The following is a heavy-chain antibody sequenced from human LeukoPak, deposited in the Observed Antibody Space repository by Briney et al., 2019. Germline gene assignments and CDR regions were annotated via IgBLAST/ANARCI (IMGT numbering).Heavy chain of an antibody. V-gene: IGHV3-48*04. CDR2: ISSSSTI. Sequence: GGSLRLSCAASGFTFSSYSMNWVRQAPGKGLEWVSYISSSSTIYYADSVKGRFTISRDNAKNSLYLQMNSLRAEDTAVYYCATGWVPDCSGGSCSLYYFDYWGQGTLVTVSS. CDR1: GFTFSSYS. J-gene: IGHJ4*02. D-gene: IGHD2-15*01. CDR3: ATGWVPDCSGGSCSLYYFDY.